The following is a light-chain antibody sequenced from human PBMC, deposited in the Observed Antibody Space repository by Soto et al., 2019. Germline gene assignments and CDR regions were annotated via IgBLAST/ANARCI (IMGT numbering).Light chain of an antibody. J-gene: IGKJ1*01. CDR3: QHYDNWPWT. Sequence: EIVMTQSPSTLSVSPLERSTLSCRASQSVSSNLAWYQQNPGQAPRLLIYGASTRASGVPARFSGSGSGTEFTLTISSLQSEDFAVYSCQHYDNWPWTFGQGTKVDIK. V-gene: IGKV3-15*01. CDR2: GAS. CDR1: QSVSSN.